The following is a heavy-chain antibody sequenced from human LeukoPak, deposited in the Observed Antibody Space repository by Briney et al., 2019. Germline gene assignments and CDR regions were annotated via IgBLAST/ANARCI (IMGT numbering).Heavy chain of an antibody. V-gene: IGHV3-9*01. CDR2: ISWNSGSI. J-gene: IGHJ4*02. D-gene: IGHD2-21*02. CDR3: AKDIGVVVTAIDY. CDR1: GFTFYDYA. Sequence: PGGSLRLSCAASGFTFYDYAMPWVRQAPGKGLEWVSGISWNSGSIGYADSVKGRFTISRDNAKNSLYLQMNSLRAEDTALYYCAKDIGVVVTAIDYWGQGTLVTVSS.